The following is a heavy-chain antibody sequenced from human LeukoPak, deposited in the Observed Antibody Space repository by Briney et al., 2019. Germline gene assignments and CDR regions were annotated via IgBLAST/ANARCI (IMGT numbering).Heavy chain of an antibody. D-gene: IGHD6-19*01. CDR2: INANSGDT. CDR3: ARVSSIAVAGREAFDI. Sequence: ASVKVSCKASGHTFTGYYMHWVRQAPGQGLEWMGWINANSGDTNYAQKFQGRVTMTRDTSISTAYMELSRLRSDDTAVYYCARVSSIAVAGREAFDIWGQGTMVTVSS. CDR1: GHTFTGYY. V-gene: IGHV1-2*02. J-gene: IGHJ3*02.